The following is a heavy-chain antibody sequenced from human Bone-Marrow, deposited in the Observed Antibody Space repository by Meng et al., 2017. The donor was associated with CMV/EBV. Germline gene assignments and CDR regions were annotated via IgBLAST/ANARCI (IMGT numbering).Heavy chain of an antibody. D-gene: IGHD2-21*01. CDR2: ISSSGSTI. CDR3: ARDTGCGGDCPEAHYYYGMDV. Sequence: GGSLRLSCAASGFTVSSNYMSWVRQAPGKGLEWVSYISSSGSTIYYADSVKGRFTISRDNAKNSLYLQMNSLRAEDTAVYYCARDTGCGGDCPEAHYYYGMDVWGQGTTVTVSS. J-gene: IGHJ6*02. V-gene: IGHV3-11*04. CDR1: GFTVSSNY.